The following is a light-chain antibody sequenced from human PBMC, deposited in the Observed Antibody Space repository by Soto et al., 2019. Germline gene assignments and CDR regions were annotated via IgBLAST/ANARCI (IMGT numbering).Light chain of an antibody. J-gene: IGKJ1*01. CDR3: QQYNSYSRT. CDR2: DAS. CDR1: QNIRNW. V-gene: IGKV1-5*01. Sequence: DIQMTQSPSTLSASVGDSVTITCRASQNIRNWLAWYQQKPGKAPNPLIYDASSLKSGVPARFSGSGSGTDFSLTISSLQPEDFATYYCQQYNSYSRTFGQGTKVDIK.